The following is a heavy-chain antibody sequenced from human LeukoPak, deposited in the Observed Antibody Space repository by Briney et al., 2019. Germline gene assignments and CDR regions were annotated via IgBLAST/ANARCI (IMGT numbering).Heavy chain of an antibody. V-gene: IGHV3-23*01. CDR2: IGGGGSST. D-gene: IGHD6-19*01. CDR3: AKDRQYNSGWGLYDY. CDR1: GFTFSSYA. Sequence: GGSLRLSCAASGFTFSSYAMSWVRQSPGKRLEWVSAIGGGGSSTYYADSVKGRFTISRDNSKSTLYLQMNSLRAEDTAVYYCAKDRQYNSGWGLYDYWGQGSLVTVSS. J-gene: IGHJ4*02.